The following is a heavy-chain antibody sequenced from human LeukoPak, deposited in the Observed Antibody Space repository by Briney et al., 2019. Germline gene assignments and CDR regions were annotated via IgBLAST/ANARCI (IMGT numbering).Heavy chain of an antibody. CDR2: ISDSGGST. J-gene: IGHJ4*02. CDR3: ARTSSSAWNREVDY. V-gene: IGHV3-64D*09. Sequence: GGSLRLSCSASGFPFGSYAMHWVRQAPGKGLEYVSAISDSGGSTYYADSVKGRFTISRDNSKNTLYLQMSSLRAEDTAVYYCARTSSSAWNREVDYWGQGTLVTVSS. D-gene: IGHD3-22*01. CDR1: GFPFGSYA.